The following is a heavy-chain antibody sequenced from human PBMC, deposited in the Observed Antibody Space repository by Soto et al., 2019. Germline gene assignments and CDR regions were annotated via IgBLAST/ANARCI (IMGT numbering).Heavy chain of an antibody. Sequence: EVQLVESGGGLVQPGRSLRLSCTASGFTFGAYAMSWVRQAPGKGLVWVGLIRSKAYGGTTEYAASVKGRFTISRDDSKSIAYLQRNSLKTEDTAVYYCTSTTRTGGNYYYGMDVWGQGTTVTVAS. CDR1: GFTFGAYA. J-gene: IGHJ6*02. V-gene: IGHV3-49*04. D-gene: IGHD4-4*01. CDR2: IRSKAYGGTT. CDR3: TSTTRTGGNYYYGMDV.